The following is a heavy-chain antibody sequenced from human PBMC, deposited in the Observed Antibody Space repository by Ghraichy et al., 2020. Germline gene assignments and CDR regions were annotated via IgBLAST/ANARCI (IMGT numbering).Heavy chain of an antibody. Sequence: SQTISLTCTVFGDSLTNHYWNWIRQPPGKGLEWLGYLYYNANANYKPSLKSRLNISVDTSKNQVFLKLSSVTAADTAVYYCARGDWVTPRLWGQGTLVTVS. CDR3: ARGDWVTPRL. J-gene: IGHJ4*02. D-gene: IGHD4-23*01. CDR1: GDSLTNHY. V-gene: IGHV4-59*11. CDR2: LYYNANA.